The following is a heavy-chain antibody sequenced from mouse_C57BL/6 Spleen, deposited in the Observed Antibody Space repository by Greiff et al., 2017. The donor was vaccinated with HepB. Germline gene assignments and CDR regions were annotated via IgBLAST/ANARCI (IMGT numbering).Heavy chain of an antibody. CDR2: IYPGSGST. CDR1: GYTFTSYW. J-gene: IGHJ3*01. D-gene: IGHD1-1*01. Sequence: QVQLQQPGAELVKPGASVKMSCKASGYTFTSYWITWVKQRPGQGLEWIGDIYPGSGSTNYNEKFKSKATLTVDTSSSTAYMQLSILTSEDSAVYYCARSGNYYGSSYEFAYWGQGTLVTVSA. CDR3: ARSGNYYGSSYEFAY. V-gene: IGHV1-55*01.